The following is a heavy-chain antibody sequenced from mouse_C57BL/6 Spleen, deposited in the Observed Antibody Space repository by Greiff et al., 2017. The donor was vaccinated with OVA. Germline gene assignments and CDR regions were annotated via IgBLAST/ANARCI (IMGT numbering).Heavy chain of an antibody. CDR2: IDPANGNT. J-gene: IGHJ2*01. CDR3: ARRGMIWDYFDY. V-gene: IGHV14-3*01. D-gene: IGHD2-4*01. CDR1: GFNIKNTY. Sequence: VQLKESVAELVRPGASVKLSCTASGFNIKNTYMHWVKQRPEQGLEWIGRIDPANGNTKYAPKFQGKATITADTSSNTAYLQLSSLTSEDTAVDYCARRGMIWDYFDYWGQGTTLTVSS.